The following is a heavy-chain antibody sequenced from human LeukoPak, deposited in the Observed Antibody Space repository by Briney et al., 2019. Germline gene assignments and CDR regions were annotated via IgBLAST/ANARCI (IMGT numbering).Heavy chain of an antibody. J-gene: IGHJ3*02. D-gene: IGHD3-10*01. V-gene: IGHV4-39*01. Sequence: SWTLSLSCTVSGGSIRSTSYYWGWIRQPPGKGLEWIGSLYYSGSTYYNPSLKSRVTISVDTSKNQFSLKLNSVTAADTAVYYCARGLVVRGDDAFDIWGQGTVVTVTS. CDR2: LYYSGST. CDR3: ARGLVVRGDDAFDI. CDR1: GGSIRSTSYY.